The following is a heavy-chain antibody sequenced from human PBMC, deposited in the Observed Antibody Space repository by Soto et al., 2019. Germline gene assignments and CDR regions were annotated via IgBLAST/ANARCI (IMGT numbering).Heavy chain of an antibody. J-gene: IGHJ4*02. D-gene: IGHD7-27*01. CDR3: ARDIPNWGAIDY. V-gene: IGHV3-30-3*01. CDR1: GFTFSSYA. CDR2: ISYDGSNK. Sequence: QVQLVESGGGVVQPGRSLRLSCAASGFTFSSYAMHWVRQAPGKGLEWVAVISYDGSNKYYADSVKGRFTISRDNSKNPLYLQMNSLRAEDTAVYYCARDIPNWGAIDYWGQGTLVTVSS.